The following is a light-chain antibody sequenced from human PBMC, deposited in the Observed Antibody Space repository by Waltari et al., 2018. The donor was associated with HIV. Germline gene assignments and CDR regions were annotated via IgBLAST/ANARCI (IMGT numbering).Light chain of an antibody. Sequence: AIQMTQSPSSLSASLGDRVTITCRASQGIGKDLSGYQQKPGKAPNLLIYAASILQSGVSSRFSGAGSATDFTLTISNLQPEDFATYFCLHDYIFPYTFGPGTKLEI. CDR3: LHDYIFPYT. CDR1: QGIGKD. J-gene: IGKJ2*01. CDR2: AAS. V-gene: IGKV1-6*02.